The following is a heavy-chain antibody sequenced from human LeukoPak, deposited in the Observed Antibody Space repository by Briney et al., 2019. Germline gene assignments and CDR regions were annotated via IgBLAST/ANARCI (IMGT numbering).Heavy chain of an antibody. V-gene: IGHV4-59*01. CDR2: IYYSGST. CDR3: ARDPSYYYGSGSSHFDY. J-gene: IGHJ4*02. Sequence: PSEPLTLTCTLSGGFISSYYWSWIPQPPGKGLEWIGYIYYSGSTNYNRSLKSPVTISVDTSKNQFSLKLSSVTAADTAVYYCARDPSYYYGSGSSHFDYWGQGTLVTVSS. D-gene: IGHD3-10*01. CDR1: GGFISSYY.